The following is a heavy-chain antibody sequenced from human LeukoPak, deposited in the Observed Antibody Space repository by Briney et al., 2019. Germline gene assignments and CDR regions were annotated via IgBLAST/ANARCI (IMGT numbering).Heavy chain of an antibody. CDR3: ARGDYYDSSGYYFPRYNWFDP. D-gene: IGHD3-22*01. Sequence: PSETLSLTCAVYGGSFSGYYWSWIRRPPGKGLEWIGEINHSGSTNYNPSLKSRVTISVDTSKNQFSLKLSSVTAADTAVYYCARGDYYDSSGYYFPRYNWFDPWGQGTLVTVSS. CDR2: INHSGST. V-gene: IGHV4-34*01. J-gene: IGHJ5*02. CDR1: GGSFSGYY.